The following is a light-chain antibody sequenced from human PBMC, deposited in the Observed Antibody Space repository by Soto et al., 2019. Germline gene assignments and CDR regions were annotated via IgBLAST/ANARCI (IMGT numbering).Light chain of an antibody. CDR2: DAS. J-gene: IGKJ1*01. Sequence: EIVLTQSPATLSLSPGARATLSCRASQSVSSYLAWYQQKPGQAPRLLIYDASNRATGIPARFSGSGSGTDFTLTISSLEPEDFAVYDCQQRSTWWTFGQGTKVEIK. CDR3: QQRSTWWT. CDR1: QSVSSY. V-gene: IGKV3-11*01.